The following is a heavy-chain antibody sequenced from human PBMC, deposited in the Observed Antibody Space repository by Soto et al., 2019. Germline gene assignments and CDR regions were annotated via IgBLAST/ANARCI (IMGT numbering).Heavy chain of an antibody. J-gene: IGHJ6*02. CDR1: GFIFSTYL. CDR2: IKQGGNEK. CDR3: VGALTYEVPYYYYGMDV. D-gene: IGHD3-16*01. Sequence: PXGSLRLSCEASGFIFSTYLMSWVRQAPGKGLDWVANIKQGGNEKFYVDSVKGRFTISRDNAKKSLFLQMNSLRPEDTAVYYCVGALTYEVPYYYYGMDVWGQGTTVTVSS. V-gene: IGHV3-7*01.